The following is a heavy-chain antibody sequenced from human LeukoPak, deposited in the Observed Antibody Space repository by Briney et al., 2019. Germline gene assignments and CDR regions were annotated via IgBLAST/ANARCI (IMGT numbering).Heavy chain of an antibody. Sequence: GGSLRLSCAASGFTFSSYAMSWVRQAPGKGLGWFSAISGSGGSTYYADSVKGRFTISRDNSKNTLYLQMNSLRAEDTAVYYCAKDGLLWFGELLQFDYWGQGTLVTVSS. D-gene: IGHD3-10*01. J-gene: IGHJ4*02. CDR2: ISGSGGST. CDR3: AKDGLLWFGELLQFDY. V-gene: IGHV3-23*01. CDR1: GFTFSSYA.